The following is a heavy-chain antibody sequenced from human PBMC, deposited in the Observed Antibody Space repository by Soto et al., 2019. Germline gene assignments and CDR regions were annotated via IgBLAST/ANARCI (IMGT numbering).Heavy chain of an antibody. Sequence: PSETLSLTCTVSGGSISSGGYYWSWIRQHPGKGLEWIGYIYYSGSTYYNPSLKSRVTISVDTSKNQFSLKLSSVTAPDTAVYYCARGDRRDCYNQLFDYWGKGTRVTVSS. V-gene: IGHV4-31*03. J-gene: IGHJ4*02. D-gene: IGHD2-21*01. CDR1: GGSISSGGYY. CDR3: ARGDRRDCYNQLFDY. CDR2: IYYSGST.